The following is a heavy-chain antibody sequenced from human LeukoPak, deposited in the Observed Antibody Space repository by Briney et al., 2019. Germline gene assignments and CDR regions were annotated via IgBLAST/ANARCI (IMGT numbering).Heavy chain of an antibody. CDR2: IKQDGREK. CDR1: GFTFSSYW. D-gene: IGHD4-17*01. Sequence: GGSLRLSCAASGFTFSSYWMSWVRQAPGKGLEWVANIKQDGREKYYVDSLKGRFTISRDNAKNSLYLQMNSLRAEDTALYYCATTQRTSSHYGNAFDIWGQGTMVTVSS. V-gene: IGHV3-7*01. CDR3: ATTQRTSSHYGNAFDI. J-gene: IGHJ3*02.